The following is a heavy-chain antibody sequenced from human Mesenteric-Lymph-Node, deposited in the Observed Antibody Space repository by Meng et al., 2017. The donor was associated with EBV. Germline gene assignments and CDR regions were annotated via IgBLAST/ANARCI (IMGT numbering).Heavy chain of an antibody. J-gene: IGHJ2*01. CDR3: ARGEIVRGEWYFDL. D-gene: IGHD1-26*01. CDR1: GGSISSSNW. V-gene: IGHV4-4*02. CDR2: IYHGGST. Sequence: QVQLSGSGPGLVRPSGTRALTCFVSGGSISSSNWWSWVRQSAGKGLEWIGEIYHGGSTNYNPSLKSRVTMSVDKSQNQFSLKLTSVTAADRAIYYCARGEIVRGEWYFDLWGRGTLVTVSS.